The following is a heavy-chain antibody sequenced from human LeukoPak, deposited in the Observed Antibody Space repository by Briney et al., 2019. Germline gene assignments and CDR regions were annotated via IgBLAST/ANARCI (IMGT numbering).Heavy chain of an antibody. V-gene: IGHV5-51*01. D-gene: IGHD5-18*01. CDR1: GSIFTSYW. J-gene: IGHJ4*02. CDR2: IYPGDSDT. CDR3: ARRGEAMDPFDY. Sequence: GASLEISCKASGSIFTSYWSGWVRPLPGKGLEWRGIIYPGDSDTRYRPSFQGQVTISADKSINTAYLQWSSLRAADTAIYYCARRGEAMDPFDYWGQGTLVTVSS.